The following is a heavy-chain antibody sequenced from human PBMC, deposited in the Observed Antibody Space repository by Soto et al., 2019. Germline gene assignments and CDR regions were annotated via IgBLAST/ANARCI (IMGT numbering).Heavy chain of an antibody. CDR1: GFTFSSYS. J-gene: IGHJ4*02. CDR3: AKESTPRYSSSWYSGY. Sequence: GGSLRLSCAASGFTFSSYSMNWVRQAPGKGLEWVSSISSSSSYIYYADSVKGRFTISRDNSKNTLYLQMNSLRAEDTAVYYCAKESTPRYSSSWYSGYWGQGTLVTVSS. CDR2: ISSSSSYI. V-gene: IGHV3-21*04. D-gene: IGHD6-13*01.